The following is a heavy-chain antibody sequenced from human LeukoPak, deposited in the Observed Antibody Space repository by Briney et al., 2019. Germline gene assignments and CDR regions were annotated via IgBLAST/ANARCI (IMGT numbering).Heavy chain of an antibody. CDR2: VIPIFGTA. J-gene: IGHJ4*02. V-gene: IGHV1-69*13. CDR3: ARAGIAAAGTLDY. D-gene: IGHD6-13*01. Sequence: SVKVSCKASGGTFSSYAISWVRQAPGQGLEWMGGVIPIFGTANYAQKFQGRVTITADESTSTAYMELSSLRSEDTAVYYCARAGIAAAGTLDYWGQGTLVTVSS. CDR1: GGTFSSYA.